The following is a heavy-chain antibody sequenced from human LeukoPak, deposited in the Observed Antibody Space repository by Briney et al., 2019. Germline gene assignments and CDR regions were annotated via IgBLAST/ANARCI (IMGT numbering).Heavy chain of an antibody. CDR1: GVSVSSNY. J-gene: IGHJ6*02. CDR2: ICYSGST. D-gene: IGHD3-10*01. CDR3: ARGGPRRGVPDYYGMDV. Sequence: SETLSLTCTVSGVSVSSNYWSWIRQAPGKGLEWIGYICYSGSTNYNPSLKSRVTISVDTSKNQFSLKLSSVTAADTAVYYCARGGPRRGVPDYYGMDVWGQGTTVTVSS. V-gene: IGHV4-59*02.